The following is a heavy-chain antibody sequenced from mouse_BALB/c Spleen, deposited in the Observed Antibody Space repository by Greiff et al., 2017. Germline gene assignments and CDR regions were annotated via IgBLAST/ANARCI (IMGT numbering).Heavy chain of an antibody. V-gene: IGHV1-54*01. D-gene: IGHD2-4*01. CDR3: ARGEMITTFAY. CDR2: INPGSGGT. CDR1: GYAFTNYL. Sequence: VQVVESGAELVRPGTSVKVSCKASGYAFTNYLIEWVKQRPGQGLEWIGVINPGSGGTNYNEKFTGKATLTADKSSSTAYMQLSSLTSDDSAVYFCARGEMITTFAYWGQGTLVTVSA. J-gene: IGHJ3*01.